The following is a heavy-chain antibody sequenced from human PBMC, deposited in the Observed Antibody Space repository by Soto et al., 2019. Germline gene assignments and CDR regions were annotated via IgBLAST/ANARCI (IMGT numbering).Heavy chain of an antibody. CDR2: IYYSWST. CDR1: GGSISSSSYY. Sequence: SETLSLTCTVSGGSISSSSYYWGWIRQPPGKGLEWIGSIYYSWSTYYNPSLKSRVTISVDTSKNQFSLKLSSVTAADTAVYYCASRLGSYLEYYFDYSGQGTLVTVSS. J-gene: IGHJ4*02. D-gene: IGHD1-26*01. V-gene: IGHV4-39*01. CDR3: ASRLGSYLEYYFDY.